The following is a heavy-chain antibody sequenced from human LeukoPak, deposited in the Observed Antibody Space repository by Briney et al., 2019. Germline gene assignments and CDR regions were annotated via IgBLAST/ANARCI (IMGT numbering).Heavy chain of an antibody. Sequence: LPGGSLRLSCAASGFTFSSYAMSWVRQAPGKGLEWVSAISGSGGSTYYADPVKGRFTISRDNSKNTLYLQMSSLRAEDTAVYYCAKARLYGPNWFDPWGQGTLVTVSS. D-gene: IGHD4-17*01. J-gene: IGHJ5*02. CDR3: AKARLYGPNWFDP. V-gene: IGHV3-23*01. CDR1: GFTFSSYA. CDR2: ISGSGGST.